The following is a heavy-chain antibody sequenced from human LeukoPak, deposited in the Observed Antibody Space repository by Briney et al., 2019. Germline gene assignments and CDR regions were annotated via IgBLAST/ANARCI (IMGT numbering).Heavy chain of an antibody. CDR1: GFNFGAYK. J-gene: IGHJ4*02. V-gene: IGHV3-21*06. CDR3: ARVSGTGRDDY. Sequence: GGSLRLSCAASGFNFGAYKMNWFRQSPGKGLDWVSSISTSGTYINYADSVTGRFTISRDNARNSLYLELNSLRVEDTAVYYCARVSGTGRDDYWGQGALVTVSS. CDR2: ISTSGTYI. D-gene: IGHD6-13*01.